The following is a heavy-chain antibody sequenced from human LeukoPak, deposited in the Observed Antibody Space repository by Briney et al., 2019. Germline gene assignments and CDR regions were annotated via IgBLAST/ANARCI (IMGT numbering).Heavy chain of an antibody. J-gene: IGHJ5*02. D-gene: IGHD6-13*01. CDR1: GGSISSYY. V-gene: IGHV4-59*01. CDR3: ARGVAAAGRRWFDP. CDR2: ISYSGST. Sequence: PSETLSLTCTVSGGSISSYYWSWIRQPPGKGLEWIGYISYSGSTNYNPSLKSRATISVDTSKKQFSLKLTSVTAADTAVYYCARGVAAAGRRWFDPWGQGTLVTVSS.